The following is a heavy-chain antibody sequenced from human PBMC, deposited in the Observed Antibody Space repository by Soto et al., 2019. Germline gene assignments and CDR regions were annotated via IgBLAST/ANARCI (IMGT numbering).Heavy chain of an antibody. CDR2: INHSGST. CDR1: GGSFSGYY. V-gene: IGHV4-34*01. D-gene: IGHD2-2*01. CDR3: ARGSTKYAPFAWFDP. Sequence: SETLSLTCAVYGGSFSGYYWSWIRQPPGKGLEWIGEINHSGSTNYNPSLKSRVTISVDTSKNQFSLRLSSVTAADTAVYYCARGSTKYAPFAWFDPWGQGTLVTVSS. J-gene: IGHJ5*02.